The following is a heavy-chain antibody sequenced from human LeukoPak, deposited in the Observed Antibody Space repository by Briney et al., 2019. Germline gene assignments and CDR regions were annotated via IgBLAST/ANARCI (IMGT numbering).Heavy chain of an antibody. CDR3: AKDILSGYSYGYQSAHY. Sequence: PGGSLRLSCAASGFSFSSYAIHWVRQAPGKGLEWVAVISYDGSNKYYADSVKGRFTISRDNSKNTLYLQMNSLRAEDTAVYYCAKDILSGYSYGYQSAHYWGQGTLVTVSS. CDR2: ISYDGSNK. V-gene: IGHV3-30-3*01. CDR1: GFSFSSYA. D-gene: IGHD5-18*01. J-gene: IGHJ4*02.